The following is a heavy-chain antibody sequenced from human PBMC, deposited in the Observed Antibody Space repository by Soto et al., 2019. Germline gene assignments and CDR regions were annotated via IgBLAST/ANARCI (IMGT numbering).Heavy chain of an antibody. Sequence: SVKVSCKASGVTFSRQDMRWVRQAPGQGLEWMGGIIPIFGTPQYAEKFQDRVTITADESTSTAYMELSSLTSEDTAVYYCATNEGRDGYSFDYWCPGPLVTVSS. CDR1: GVTFSRQD. D-gene: IGHD5-12*01. V-gene: IGHV1-69*13. CDR2: IIPIFGTP. J-gene: IGHJ4*02. CDR3: ATNEGRDGYSFDY.